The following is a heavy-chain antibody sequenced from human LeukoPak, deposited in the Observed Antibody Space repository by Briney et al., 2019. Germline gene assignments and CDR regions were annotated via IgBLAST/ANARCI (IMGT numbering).Heavy chain of an antibody. V-gene: IGHV3-7*01. CDR2: IKQDGSEE. D-gene: IGHD1-26*01. Sequence: GGSLRLSCAASGFTFSSYWMSWVRQDPGKGLEWVANIKQDGSEENFVDSVKGRFTISRDNAKESLYLQMNSLRAEDTAVYYCARGSSAGASLRHDYWGQGTLVTVSP. CDR3: ARGSSAGASLRHDY. J-gene: IGHJ4*02. CDR1: GFTFSSYW.